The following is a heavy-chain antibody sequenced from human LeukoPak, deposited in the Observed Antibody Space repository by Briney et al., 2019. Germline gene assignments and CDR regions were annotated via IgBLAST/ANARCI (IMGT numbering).Heavy chain of an antibody. CDR1: GGSTSSYY. CDR3: AREIYDYVWGSYRSPRFDP. D-gene: IGHD3-16*02. Sequence: SETLSLTCTVSGGSTSSYYWSWIRQPPGKGLEWIGYIYYSGSTNYDPSLKSRVTISVDTSKNQFSLKLSSVTAADTAVYYCAREIYDYVWGSYRSPRFDPWGQGTLVTVSS. V-gene: IGHV4-59*01. J-gene: IGHJ5*02. CDR2: IYYSGST.